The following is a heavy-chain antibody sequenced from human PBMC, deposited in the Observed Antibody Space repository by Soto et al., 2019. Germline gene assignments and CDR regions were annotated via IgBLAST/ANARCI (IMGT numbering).Heavy chain of an antibody. Sequence: EVPLLESGGGLVQPGGSLRLSCAASGFTFSSYAMNWVRQAPGKGLEWVSVITGSGDATYYADSVKGRFTISRDNSKNTLYVQMNSPRAEDTAVYYCAKAISGYNAPLDHWGQGTRVTVSS. CDR3: AKAISGYNAPLDH. D-gene: IGHD1-20*01. CDR1: GFTFSSYA. J-gene: IGHJ4*02. CDR2: ITGSGDAT. V-gene: IGHV3-23*01.